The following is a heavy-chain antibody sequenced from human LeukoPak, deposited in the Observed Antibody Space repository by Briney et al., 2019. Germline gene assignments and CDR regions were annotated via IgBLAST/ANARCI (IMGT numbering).Heavy chain of an antibody. CDR2: INPDSGGT. J-gene: IGHJ4*02. CDR1: GYTFTGYY. Sequence: GASVKVSCKASGYTFTGYYMHWVRQAPGQGLEWMGRINPDSGGTNYAQKFQGRVTMTRDTSISTAYMVLSRLRSDDTAVYYCARDLYSSSWYGYSYWGQGTLVTVSS. CDR3: ARDLYSSSWYGYSY. V-gene: IGHV1-2*06. D-gene: IGHD6-13*01.